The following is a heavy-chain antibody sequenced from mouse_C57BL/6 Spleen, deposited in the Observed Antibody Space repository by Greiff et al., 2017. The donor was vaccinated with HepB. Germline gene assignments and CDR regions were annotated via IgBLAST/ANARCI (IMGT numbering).Heavy chain of an antibody. Sequence: QVQLKESGAELVKPGASVKLSCKASGYTFTSYWMHWVKQRPGQGLEWIGMIHPNSGSTNYNEKFKSKATLTVDKSSSTAYMQLSSLTSEDSAVYYCARERVTTGGYAMDYWGQGTSVTVSS. J-gene: IGHJ4*01. CDR3: ARERVTTGGYAMDY. CDR2: IHPNSGST. V-gene: IGHV1-64*01. D-gene: IGHD2-2*01. CDR1: GYTFTSYW.